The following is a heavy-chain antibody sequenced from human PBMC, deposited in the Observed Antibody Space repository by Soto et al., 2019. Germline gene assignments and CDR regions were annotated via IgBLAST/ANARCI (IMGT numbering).Heavy chain of an antibody. J-gene: IGHJ6*02. Sequence: ASVKVSCKASGYTLTSYGISWVRQAPGQGLEWMGWISAYNGNTNYAQKLQGRVTMTTDTSTSTAYMELRSLRSDETAVYYCARDMMYDFWSGWPYYYYGMDVWG. CDR2: ISAYNGNT. V-gene: IGHV1-18*04. CDR1: GYTLTSYG. CDR3: ARDMMYDFWSGWPYYYYGMDV. D-gene: IGHD3-3*01.